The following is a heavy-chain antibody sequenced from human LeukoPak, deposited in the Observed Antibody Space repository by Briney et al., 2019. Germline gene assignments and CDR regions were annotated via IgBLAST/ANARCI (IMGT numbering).Heavy chain of an antibody. Sequence: GGSLRLSCAASGFTFSSYGMHWVRQAPGKGLEWVAVISYDGSNKYYADSVKGRFTISRDNSKNTLYLQMNSLRAEDTAVYYCARDRNSGTYYGYCDYWGQGTLVTVSS. J-gene: IGHJ4*02. D-gene: IGHD1-26*01. CDR2: ISYDGSNK. CDR1: GFTFSSYG. V-gene: IGHV3-30*03. CDR3: ARDRNSGTYYGYCDY.